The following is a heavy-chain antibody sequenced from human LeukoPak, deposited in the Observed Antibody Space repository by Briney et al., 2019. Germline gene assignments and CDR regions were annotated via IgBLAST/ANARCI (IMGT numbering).Heavy chain of an antibody. J-gene: IGHJ4*02. D-gene: IGHD1-26*01. CDR1: GFTFSSYA. CDR3: ARGRWELSL. V-gene: IGHV3-7*01. Sequence: GGSLRLSCAASGFTFSSYAMHWVRQAPGKGLEWVANIKQDGSDKNYVDSAKGRFTISRDNAKNSLSLQMNSLRAEDTAVYYCARGRWELSLWGQGTLVTVSS. CDR2: IKQDGSDK.